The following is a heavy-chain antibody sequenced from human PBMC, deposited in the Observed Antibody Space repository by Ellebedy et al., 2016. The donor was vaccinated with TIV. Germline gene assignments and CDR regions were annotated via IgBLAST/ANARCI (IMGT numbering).Heavy chain of an antibody. D-gene: IGHD2-2*01. CDR1: GGTFSSYA. J-gene: IGHJ4*02. CDR3: ARSWRDCSSTSCQDYDY. V-gene: IGHV1-69*13. CDR2: IIPIFGTA. Sequence: AASVKVSCKASGGTFSSYAISWVRQAPGQGLEWMGGIIPIFGTANYAQKFQGRVTITADESTSTAYMELSSLRSEDTAVYYCARSWRDCSSTSCQDYDYWGQGTLVTVSS.